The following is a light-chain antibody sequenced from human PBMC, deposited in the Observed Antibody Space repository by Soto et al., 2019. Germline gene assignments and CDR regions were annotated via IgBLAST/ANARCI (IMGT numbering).Light chain of an antibody. CDR3: SSYAGSSNV. CDR1: SSNIGGYNY. V-gene: IGLV2-8*01. J-gene: IGLJ1*01. CDR2: EVN. Sequence: SVLSQPRSVSGSPGQSITISCTGSSSNIGGYNYVSWYQQHPGKAPKLMIYEVNKRPSGVPDRFSGSKSGNTASLTVSGLQAEDEADYYCSSYAGSSNVFGTGTKVTVL.